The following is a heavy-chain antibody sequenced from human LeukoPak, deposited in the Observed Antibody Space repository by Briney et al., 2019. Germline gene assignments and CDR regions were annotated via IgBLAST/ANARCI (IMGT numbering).Heavy chain of an antibody. CDR3: ARAMSIAARLPTIFDY. D-gene: IGHD6-6*01. J-gene: IGHJ4*02. CDR2: FYHGGST. Sequence: PSETLSLTCAVYGGSFSGYYWSWIRQPPGKGLEWIGTFYHGGSTYYNPSLKSRVTISVDTSKNQFSMHLTSVAAADAAVYYCARAMSIAARLPTIFDYWGQGTLVTVSS. CDR1: GGSFSGYY. V-gene: IGHV4-34*01.